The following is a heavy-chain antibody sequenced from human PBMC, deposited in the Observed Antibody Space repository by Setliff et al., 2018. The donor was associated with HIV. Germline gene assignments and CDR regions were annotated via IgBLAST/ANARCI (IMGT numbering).Heavy chain of an antibody. V-gene: IGHV1-3*03. D-gene: IGHD2-2*01. CDR1: GYTFTTYS. CDR3: AIDMVGGWLRPMPDF. Sequence: ASVKVSCKVSGYTFTTYSLHWVRQAPGQSLEWLGWIHAGKGDTKYSQDLQGRITISSDTSANTAYMELGGLRSEDTAVYYCAIDMVGGWLRPMPDFWGQGALVTVSS. CDR2: IHAGKGDT. J-gene: IGHJ4*02.